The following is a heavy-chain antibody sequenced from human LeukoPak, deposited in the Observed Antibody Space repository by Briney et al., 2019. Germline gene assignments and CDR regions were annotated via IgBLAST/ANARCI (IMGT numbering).Heavy chain of an antibody. Sequence: GGSLRLFCAAPGFNFYGYSINWVRHAPEKGVGCVTYLDHENKPIQYADSVKGRFIVSRDNYKNSVYLQLNSLRSDDTAVYYCVRGGCGTNCPSHYFDYWGQGTLATVSS. CDR1: GFNFYGYS. CDR3: VRGGCGTNCPSHYFDY. D-gene: IGHD4/OR15-4a*01. CDR2: LDHENKPI. V-gene: IGHV3-48*01. J-gene: IGHJ4*02.